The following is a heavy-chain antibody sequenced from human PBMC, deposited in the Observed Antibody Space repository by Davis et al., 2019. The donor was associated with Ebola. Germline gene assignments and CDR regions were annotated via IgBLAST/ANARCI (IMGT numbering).Heavy chain of an antibody. D-gene: IGHD6-13*01. CDR1: GLTLTNAW. V-gene: IGHV3-15*01. CDR2: IKSKTDGGTA. Sequence: PGGSLRLSCAASGLTLTNAWMSWVRQAPGKGLEWVGRIKSKTDGGTADYAAPVKTRFTISRDDSKNTLYLQMNSLKSEDTAVYYCTRTPAAGLWGQGTLVTVSS. CDR3: TRTPAAGL. J-gene: IGHJ4*02.